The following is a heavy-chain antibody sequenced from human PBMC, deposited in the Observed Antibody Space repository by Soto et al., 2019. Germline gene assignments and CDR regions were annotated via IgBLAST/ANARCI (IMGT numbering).Heavy chain of an antibody. D-gene: IGHD1-26*01. Sequence: PGESLKISCKGSGYSFTSYWIGWVRQMPGKGLEWMGIIYPGDSDTRYSPSFQGQVTISADKSISTAYLQWSSLKASDTAMYYCARRSSGYSGSYSNWFDPWGQGTLVTVSS. CDR3: ARRSSGYSGSYSNWFDP. CDR1: GYSFTSYW. CDR2: IYPGDSDT. V-gene: IGHV5-51*01. J-gene: IGHJ5*02.